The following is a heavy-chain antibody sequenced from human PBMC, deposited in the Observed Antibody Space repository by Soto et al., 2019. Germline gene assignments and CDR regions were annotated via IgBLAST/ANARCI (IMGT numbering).Heavy chain of an antibody. J-gene: IGHJ4*02. CDR2: ISGYNFNT. CDR3: ARDEPIVGGTKIDY. D-gene: IGHD1-26*01. V-gene: IGHV1-18*01. Sequence: ASVKVSCKASGYTFISYGISWVRQAPGQGLEWMGWISGYNFNTKYAENLQDRVTMTTDTSTSTAYMELRSLRSDDTAVYYCARDEPIVGGTKIDYWGQGTLVIVSS. CDR1: GYTFISYG.